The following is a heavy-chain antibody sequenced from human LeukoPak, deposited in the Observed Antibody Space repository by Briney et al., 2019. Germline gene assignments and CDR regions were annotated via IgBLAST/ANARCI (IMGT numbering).Heavy chain of an antibody. CDR3: AKEGQRGYSYGVFDY. CDR2: ISSSGGTI. J-gene: IGHJ4*02. CDR1: GFTFSSYE. V-gene: IGHV3-48*03. D-gene: IGHD5-18*01. Sequence: PGGSLRLSCAASGFTFSSYEMNWVRQAPGKGLEWVSYISSSGGTIYYADSVKGRFTISRDNSKNTLYLQMNSLRAEDTAVYYCAKEGQRGYSYGVFDYWGQGTLVTVSS.